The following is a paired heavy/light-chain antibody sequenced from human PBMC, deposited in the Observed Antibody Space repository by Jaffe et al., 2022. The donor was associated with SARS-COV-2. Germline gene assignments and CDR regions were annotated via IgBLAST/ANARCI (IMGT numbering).Light chain of an antibody. Sequence: QSALTQPASVSGSPGQSITISCSGTSSDVGDFKYVSWYQQHPGKAPKLMIYDVSDRPSGVSNRFSGSKSGNTASLTISGLQAEDEADYYCSSYTSSSTLVVFGGGTKLTVL. CDR1: SSDVGDFKY. CDR3: SSYTSSSTLVV. V-gene: IGLV2-14*01. J-gene: IGLJ2*01. CDR2: DVS.
Heavy chain of an antibody. Sequence: EVQLVQSGAEVKKPGESLKISCKGSGYSFTSHWIGWVRQMPGKGLEWMGIIYPGDSDTRYSTSFQGQVTISADKSITTAYLQWSSLKASDTAIYYCAKKVSGSYWLDVWGQGTTVTVSS. CDR2: IYPGDSDT. D-gene: IGHD1-26*01. J-gene: IGHJ6*02. V-gene: IGHV5-51*01. CDR1: GYSFTSHW. CDR3: AKKVSGSYWLDV.